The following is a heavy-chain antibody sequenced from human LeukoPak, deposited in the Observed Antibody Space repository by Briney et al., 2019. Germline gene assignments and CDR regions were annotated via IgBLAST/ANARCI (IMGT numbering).Heavy chain of an antibody. V-gene: IGHV4-4*02. D-gene: IGHD5-18*01. CDR3: ARGRTVYCYGYDY. J-gene: IGHJ4*02. Sequence: SETLSLTCAVSGGSISSSNWWSWVRQPPGKGLEWIGEIYHSGSTNYNPSLKSRVTISVDKSKNQFSLKLSSVTAADTAVYYCARGRTVYCYGYDYWGQGTLVTVSS. CDR2: IYHSGST. CDR1: GGSISSSNW.